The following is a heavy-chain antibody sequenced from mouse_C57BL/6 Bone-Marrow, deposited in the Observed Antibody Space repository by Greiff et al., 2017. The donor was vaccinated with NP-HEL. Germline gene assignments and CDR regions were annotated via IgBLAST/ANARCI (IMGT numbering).Heavy chain of an antibody. CDR2: IDPNSGGT. J-gene: IGHJ1*03. D-gene: IGHD1-1*01. Sequence: VKLQQPGAELVKPGASVKLSCKASGYTFTSYWMHWVKQRPGRGLEWIGRIDPNSGGTKYNEKFKSKATLTVDKPSSTAYMQLSSLTSEDSAVYYCASEFITTGDWYFDVWGTGTTVTVSS. CDR3: ASEFITTGDWYFDV. V-gene: IGHV1-72*01. CDR1: GYTFTSYW.